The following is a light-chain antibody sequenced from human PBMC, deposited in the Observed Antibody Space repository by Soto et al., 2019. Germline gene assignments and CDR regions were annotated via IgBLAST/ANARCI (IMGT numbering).Light chain of an antibody. CDR3: QQYNNWPPLT. V-gene: IGKV3-15*01. J-gene: IGKJ4*01. CDR1: QSVRSN. Sequence: DIVMTQSPATLSVSPGERATLSCRASQSVRSNLAWYQQKPGQAPRLLIYGASTRTTGIPVRFSGSGSGTEFTLTISSLHSEDFAVYYCQQYNNWPPLTFGGGTKVEIK. CDR2: GAS.